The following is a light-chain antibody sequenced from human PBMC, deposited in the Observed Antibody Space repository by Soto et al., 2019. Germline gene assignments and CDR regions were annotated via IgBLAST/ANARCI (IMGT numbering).Light chain of an antibody. V-gene: IGLV1-40*01. J-gene: IGLJ2*01. CDR3: QSFDINVLALI. CDR2: SNT. Sequence: QDVVTQPPSVSGAPGQRVTISCTGSNSNIGAGFGVQWYQQFPRTAPRLLIYSNTNRPSGVPDRFSASKSGTSASLAITGLRAEDEADYYCQSFDINVLALIFGVGTKLTVL. CDR1: NSNIGAGFG.